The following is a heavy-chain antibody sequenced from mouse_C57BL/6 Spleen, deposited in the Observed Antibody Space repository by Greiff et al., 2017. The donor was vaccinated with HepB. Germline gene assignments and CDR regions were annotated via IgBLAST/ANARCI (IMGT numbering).Heavy chain of an antibody. J-gene: IGHJ3*01. CDR3: ARSGYYGSLAY. Sequence: VQLQQSGPELVKPGASVKISCKASGYTFTDYYMNWVKQSHGKSLEWIGDINPNNGGTSYNQKFKGKATLTVDKSSSTAYMELRSLTSEDSAVYYCARSGYYGSLAYWGQGTLVTVSA. V-gene: IGHV1-26*01. D-gene: IGHD1-1*01. CDR2: INPNNGGT. CDR1: GYTFTDYY.